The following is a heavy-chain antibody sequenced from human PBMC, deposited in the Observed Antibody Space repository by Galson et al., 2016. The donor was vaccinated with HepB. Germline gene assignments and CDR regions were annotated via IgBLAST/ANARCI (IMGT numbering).Heavy chain of an antibody. CDR2: INSRGLT. CDR1: GVPFSGYY. J-gene: IGHJ5*02. D-gene: IGHD3-3*01. Sequence: SETLSLTCGVTGVPFSGYYWAWIRQAPGKGLQYIGVINSRGLTKYSASLQSRVTISVDTSRRQISLKMTRVTAADSAVYFCARDGFCADGVCKEGWFDLWGQGTQVIVSS. CDR3: ARDGFCADGVCKEGWFDL. V-gene: IGHV4-34*01.